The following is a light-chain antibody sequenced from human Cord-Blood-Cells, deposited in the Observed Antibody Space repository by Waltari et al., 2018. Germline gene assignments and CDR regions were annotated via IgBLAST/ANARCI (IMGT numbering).Light chain of an antibody. Sequence: QSALTQPRSVSGSPGQSVTISCTGTSSDVGGYNYVSWYQQHPGKAPQLMIYDVSKQPSCVPDLCSCAKSGDTASLTISGLQAEDEADYYCCSYAGSCTLVVFGGGTKLTVL. CDR1: SSDVGGYNY. V-gene: IGLV2-11*01. J-gene: IGLJ3*02. CDR2: DVS. CDR3: CSYAGSCTLVV.